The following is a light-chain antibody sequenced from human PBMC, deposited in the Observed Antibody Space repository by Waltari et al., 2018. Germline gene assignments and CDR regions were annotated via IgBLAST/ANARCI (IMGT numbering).Light chain of an antibody. V-gene: IGKV3-20*01. J-gene: IGKJ1*01. Sequence: EIVLTQSPGTLSLSPGERATLSCRTSQSVSRALAWYQQKPGQAPRLLIYGIFNRATGIPDRFSGSGSGTDFSLTISRLEPEDFAVYYCQHYVMLPVTFSQGTRVEVK. CDR2: GIF. CDR3: QHYVMLPVT. CDR1: QSVSRA.